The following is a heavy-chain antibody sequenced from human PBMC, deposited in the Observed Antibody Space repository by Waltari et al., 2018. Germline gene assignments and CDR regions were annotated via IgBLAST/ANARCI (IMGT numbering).Heavy chain of an antibody. CDR1: GLPFSSFG. V-gene: IGHV3-33*01. CDR3: ARNGGSCSGGSCIWGYFDY. J-gene: IGHJ4*02. D-gene: IGHD2-15*01. Sequence: QVQLVESGGGVVQPGRSLRLSCAASGLPFSSFGMPWVRPAPGQGRGWVAVIWYDGGNKYYEDFVKGRFTISRDNSKDTLYLEMNSLRADDTAVYYCARNGGSCSGGSCIWGYFDYWGQGALVTVSS. CDR2: IWYDGGNK.